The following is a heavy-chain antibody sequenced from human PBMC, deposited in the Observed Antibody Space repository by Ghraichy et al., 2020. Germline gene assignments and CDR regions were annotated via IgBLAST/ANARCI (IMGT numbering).Heavy chain of an antibody. V-gene: IGHV3-74*01. CDR2: INGDESIT. CDR1: GFTFSDYW. J-gene: IGHJ4*02. D-gene: IGHD1/OR15-1a*01. Sequence: GGSLRLSCAASGFTFSDYWMHWVRQAPGKGLVWVSRINGDESITTYADSAKGRFTISRDNAKNTLFLQMHSLRAKDTALYYCVRQPPEHGGYWGKGTLVTFAS. CDR3: VRQPPEHGGY.